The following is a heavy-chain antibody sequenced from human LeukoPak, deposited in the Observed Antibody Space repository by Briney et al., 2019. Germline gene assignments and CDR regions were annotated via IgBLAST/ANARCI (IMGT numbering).Heavy chain of an antibody. CDR3: ARPGGLLSFGEFQPLDF. V-gene: IGHV1-69*05. Sequence: ASVKVSFKASGGTFSIYAISWVRQAPGQGLEWMGGIIPIFGTANYAQKFQGRVTLTRDMSTGTVYMELSSLRSEDTAVYYCARPGGLLSFGEFQPLDFWGQGTLVTVSS. J-gene: IGHJ4*02. CDR2: IIPIFGTA. CDR1: GGTFSIYA. D-gene: IGHD3-10*01.